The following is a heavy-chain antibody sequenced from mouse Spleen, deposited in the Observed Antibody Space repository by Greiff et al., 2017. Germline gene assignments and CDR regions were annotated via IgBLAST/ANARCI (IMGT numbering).Heavy chain of an antibody. D-gene: IGHD3-2*02. CDR3: ARDQGFNYYAMDY. J-gene: IGHJ4*01. CDR2: IWAGGST. CDR1: GFSLTSYG. Sequence: QVQLQQSGPGLVAPSQSLSITCTVSGFSLTSYGVHWVRQPPGKGLEWLGVIWAGGSTNYNSALMSRLSISKDNSKSQVFLKMNSLQTDDTAMYYCARDQGFNYYAMDYWGQGTSVTVSS. V-gene: IGHV2-9*02.